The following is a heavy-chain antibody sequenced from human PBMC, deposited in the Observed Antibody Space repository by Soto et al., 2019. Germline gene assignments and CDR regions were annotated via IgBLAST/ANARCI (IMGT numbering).Heavy chain of an antibody. V-gene: IGHV1-69*13. CDR1: GGTFSSYA. J-gene: IGHJ6*02. Sequence: GASVKVSCKASGGTFSSYAISWVRQAPGQGLEWMGGIIPIFGTANYAQKFQGRVMITADESTGTAYMELSSLRSEDTAVYYCARGPYCSSTSCYDYGMDVWGQGTTVTVSS. D-gene: IGHD2-2*01. CDR3: ARGPYCSSTSCYDYGMDV. CDR2: IIPIFGTA.